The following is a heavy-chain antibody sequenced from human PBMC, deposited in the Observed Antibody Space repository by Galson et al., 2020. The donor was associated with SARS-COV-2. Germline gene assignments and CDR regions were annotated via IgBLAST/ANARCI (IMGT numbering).Heavy chain of an antibody. D-gene: IGHD2-15*01. Sequence: SETLSLTCTVPDGSISSGDYYWSWIRQPPGKGLEWIGYTYYSGSTYYNPSLKSRVTISVDTSKNQFSLKLSSVTAADTAVYYCARVPYCSCGSCYAMWGWYCGLWGRGTLVTVSS. CDR1: DGSISSGDYY. J-gene: IGHJ2*01. V-gene: IGHV4-30-4*01. CDR3: ARVPYCSCGSCYAMWGWYCGL. CDR2: TYYSGST.